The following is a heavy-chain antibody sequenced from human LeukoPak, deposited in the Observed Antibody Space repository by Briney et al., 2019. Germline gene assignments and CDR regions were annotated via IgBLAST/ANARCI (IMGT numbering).Heavy chain of an antibody. J-gene: IGHJ5*02. D-gene: IGHD2-2*02. Sequence: SETLSLTCTVSGGSISSSSYYWGWIRQPPGKGLEWIGSIYYSGSTYYNPSLRSRVTISVDTSKNQFSLKLSSVTAADTAVYYCARTLSIVVVPAAIPNWFDPWGQGTLVTVSS. CDR3: ARTLSIVVVPAAIPNWFDP. V-gene: IGHV4-39*01. CDR2: IYYSGST. CDR1: GGSISSSSYY.